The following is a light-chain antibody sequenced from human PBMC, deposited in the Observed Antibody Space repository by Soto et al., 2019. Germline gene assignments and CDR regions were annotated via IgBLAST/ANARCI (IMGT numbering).Light chain of an antibody. CDR2: KAS. CDR1: QSISNL. CDR3: HPSTLYPPT. V-gene: IGKV1-5*03. J-gene: IGKJ2*01. Sequence: DIQMTQSPSTLSASVGDRVTITCRASQSISNLLAWYQEKPGKAPNLLIYKASSLEGGVPSRFSGSGSGTEFTLTISSLQPEAFATSSSHPSTLYPPTFGQGTKFESK.